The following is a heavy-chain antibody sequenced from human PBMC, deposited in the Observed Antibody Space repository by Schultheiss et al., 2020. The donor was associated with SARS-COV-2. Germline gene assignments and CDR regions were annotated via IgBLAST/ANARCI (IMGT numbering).Heavy chain of an antibody. D-gene: IGHD1-1*01. Sequence: SETLSLTCTVSGDSVSSGSYYWSWIRQPPGKGLEWIGYIYYSGCTNYNPSLKSRVTISLDTSKNQFSLKLSSVTAADTAVYYCARESGTTRDYYYYYGMDVWGQGTTVTVSS. CDR1: GDSVSSGSYY. CDR2: IYYSGCT. V-gene: IGHV4-61*01. J-gene: IGHJ6*02. CDR3: ARESGTTRDYYYYYGMDV.